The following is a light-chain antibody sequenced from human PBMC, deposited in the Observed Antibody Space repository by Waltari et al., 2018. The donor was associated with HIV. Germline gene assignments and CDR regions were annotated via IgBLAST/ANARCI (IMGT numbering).Light chain of an antibody. J-gene: IGKJ1*01. CDR1: QSLVHSDGHAY. CDR2: KVS. CDR3: MQGTQWPPT. V-gene: IGKV2-30*02. Sequence: VMLTQSPLSLPVTIGPPASISCRSSQSLVHSDGHAYLTWFQQRPGQSPRRLIYKVSNRDSGVSDRFSGSGSGSDFTLKISRVEAGDVGVYYCMQGTQWPPTFGQGTKVEIK.